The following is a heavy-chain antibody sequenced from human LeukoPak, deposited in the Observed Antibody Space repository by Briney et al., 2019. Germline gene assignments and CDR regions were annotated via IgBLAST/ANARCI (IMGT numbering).Heavy chain of an antibody. D-gene: IGHD3-22*01. CDR1: GFTFSDYY. CDR2: IKNKTDGGTT. CDR3: TTVPYDSIYYFDY. Sequence: PGGSLRLSCAASGFTFSDYYMSWIRQAPGKGLEWVGRIKNKTDGGTTDYAAPVKGRFTISRDDSKNTLYLQMNSLKTEDTAVYYCTTVPYDSIYYFDYWGQGTLVTVSS. J-gene: IGHJ4*02. V-gene: IGHV3-15*01.